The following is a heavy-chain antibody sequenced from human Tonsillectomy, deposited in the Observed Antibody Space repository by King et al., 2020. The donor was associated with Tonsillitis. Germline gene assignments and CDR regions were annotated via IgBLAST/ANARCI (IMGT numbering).Heavy chain of an antibody. V-gene: IGHV1-2*02. CDR3: ARAYYDTIGGGFDI. J-gene: IGHJ3*02. CDR1: GYTFTDPS. CDR2: INPNSGGT. D-gene: IGHD3-22*01. Sequence: VQLVESGAEVKKPGASVKVSCTASGYTFTDPSMHWVRQAPGQGLEWMGWINPNSGGTNYAQTFQGSVTMTRYTSISTAYMELSRLRADDTAVYYCARAYYDTIGGGFDIWGQGTMVTVSS.